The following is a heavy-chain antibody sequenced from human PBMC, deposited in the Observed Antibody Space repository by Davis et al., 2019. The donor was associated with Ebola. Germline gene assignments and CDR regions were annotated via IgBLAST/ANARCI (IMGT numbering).Heavy chain of an antibody. CDR2: ISGSGGST. V-gene: IGHV3-23*01. Sequence: GESLKISCAASGFTFSSYAMSWVRQAPGKGLEWVSAISGSGGSTYYADSVKGRLTISRDNSKNTLYLQMNNLRADDTAVYFCAKGKSEIVPFDYWGQGTLVTVSS. D-gene: IGHD5-12*01. CDR1: GFTFSSYA. CDR3: AKGKSEIVPFDY. J-gene: IGHJ4*02.